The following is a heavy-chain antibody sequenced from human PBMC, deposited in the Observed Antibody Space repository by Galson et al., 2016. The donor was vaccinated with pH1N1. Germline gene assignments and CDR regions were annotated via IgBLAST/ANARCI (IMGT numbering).Heavy chain of an antibody. J-gene: IGHJ3*02. D-gene: IGHD1-26*01. Sequence: CAISGDSVSSIDAAWNWIRQSPSGGLEWLGRTYYRSRWIYDYAGSVSGRITINPDTSKNQFSLQLCSVTPEDTAVYYCAREGVTESGRWENAFAIWGQGTMVTVS. V-gene: IGHV6-1*01. CDR2: TYYRSRWIY. CDR1: GDSVSSIDAA. CDR3: AREGVTESGRWENAFAI.